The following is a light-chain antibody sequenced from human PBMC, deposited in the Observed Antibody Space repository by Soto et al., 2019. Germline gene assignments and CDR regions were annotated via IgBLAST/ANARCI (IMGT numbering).Light chain of an antibody. CDR1: QSVSSY. V-gene: IGKV3-11*01. Sequence: EIVLPQSPAPLSLSPGERATLSCSARQSVSSYLDWYQQKPGQAPRLLIYDASNRATGIPARFSGSGSGTDFTLTISSIEPEDFAVYYCQQRSNWPPITFGQGTRLEIK. CDR3: QQRSNWPPIT. CDR2: DAS. J-gene: IGKJ5*01.